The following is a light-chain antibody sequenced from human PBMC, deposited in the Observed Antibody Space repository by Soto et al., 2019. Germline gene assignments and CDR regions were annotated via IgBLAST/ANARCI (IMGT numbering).Light chain of an antibody. Sequence: EIVMTHAPATLSVSPCERATLSARASQTINNNVAWYQLKDGQVPRLVIYGASTRATDIPARFSGSGSGTEFTLTISSLQSEDFAEYHCQQYNNWPQTFGQGTKV. CDR1: QTINNN. V-gene: IGKV3-15*01. J-gene: IGKJ1*01. CDR2: GAS. CDR3: QQYNNWPQT.